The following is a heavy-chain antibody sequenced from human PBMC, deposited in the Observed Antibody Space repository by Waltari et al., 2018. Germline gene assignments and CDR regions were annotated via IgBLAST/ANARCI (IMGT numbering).Heavy chain of an antibody. J-gene: IGHJ3*01. CDR2: FNRYNGKT. D-gene: IGHD1-26*01. CDR3: ARVVFSGRYPHGFDF. Sequence: QVYLVQSGAEMKKPGASVTVSCKASGYNFVNYGISWVRQASGQGLEWLGWFNRYNGKTNYAQNLQYRVTMTMDRSTATAHMELRSLRSDDTAVYYCARVVFSGRYPHGFDFWGQGTMVTVS. CDR1: GYNFVNYG. V-gene: IGHV1-18*01.